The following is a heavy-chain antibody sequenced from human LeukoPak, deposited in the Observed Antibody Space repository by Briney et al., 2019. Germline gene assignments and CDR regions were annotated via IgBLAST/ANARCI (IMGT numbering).Heavy chain of an antibody. Sequence: GGSLRLSCAASGFTFSSYAMNWVRQAPGKGLEWVSSISSSSSYVYYADSVKGRFTISRDNSKNTLYLQMNSLRAEDTAVYYCAKDPHRIAAAGTGVDYWGQGTLVTVSS. CDR2: ISSSSSYV. CDR1: GFTFSSYA. CDR3: AKDPHRIAAAGTGVDY. D-gene: IGHD6-13*01. J-gene: IGHJ4*02. V-gene: IGHV3-21*01.